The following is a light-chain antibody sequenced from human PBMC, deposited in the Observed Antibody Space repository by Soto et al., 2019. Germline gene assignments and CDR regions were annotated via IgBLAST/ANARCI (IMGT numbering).Light chain of an antibody. CDR1: SSDVGGYNY. Sequence: QSALTQPRSVSGSPGQSVTISCTGTSSDVGGYNYVSWYQQHPGKAPKLMIYDVNKRPSGVPDRFSGSKSGNTASLTISGLQAEDEADYYCSSYTTSTTILFGGGTKLTVL. V-gene: IGLV2-11*01. J-gene: IGLJ2*01. CDR3: SSYTTSTTIL. CDR2: DVN.